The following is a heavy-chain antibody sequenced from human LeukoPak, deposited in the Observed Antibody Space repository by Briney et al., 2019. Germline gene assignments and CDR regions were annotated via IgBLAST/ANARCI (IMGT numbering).Heavy chain of an antibody. CDR2: IYHSGTT. D-gene: IGHD3-16*01. Sequence: PPETRSLTCAVAGGSTSSAVYSWGWIRHPPGKGLEWFAYIYHSGTTYYNSSLKSRVTISVDRSKNQFSLKLSSVTAADTAVYYCDRLGRYDYFIDYWGQGTLVTVSS. CDR3: DRLGRYDYFIDY. V-gene: IGHV4-30-2*01. J-gene: IGHJ4*02. CDR1: GGSTSSAVYS.